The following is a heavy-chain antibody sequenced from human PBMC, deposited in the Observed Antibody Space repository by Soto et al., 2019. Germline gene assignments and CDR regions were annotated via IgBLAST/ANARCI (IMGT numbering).Heavy chain of an antibody. CDR2: ISYDGSNK. CDR1: GFTFSSYG. D-gene: IGHD3-10*01. J-gene: IGHJ6*02. Sequence: GGSLRLSCAASGFTFSSYGMHWVRQAPGKGLEWVAVISYDGSNKYYADSVKGRFTISRDNSKNTLYLQMNSLRAEDTAVYYCAKDERSGVAGGRSGMDVWGQGTTVAVSS. CDR3: AKDERSGVAGGRSGMDV. V-gene: IGHV3-30*18.